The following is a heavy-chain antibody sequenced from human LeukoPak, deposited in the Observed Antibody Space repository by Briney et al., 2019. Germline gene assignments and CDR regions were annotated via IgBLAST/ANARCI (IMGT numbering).Heavy chain of an antibody. V-gene: IGHV4-34*01. J-gene: IGHJ6*03. CDR3: ARGRSNGYSSGAAISRGGGRYYYYYMDV. CDR1: GGSFSGYY. D-gene: IGHD6-25*01. CDR2: INHSGST. Sequence: PSETLSLTCAVYGGSFSGYYWSWIRQPPGKGLEWIGEINHSGSTNYNPSLKSRVTISVDTSKNQFSLKLSSVTAADTAVYYCARGRSNGYSSGAAISRGGGRYYYYYMDVWGKGTTVTVSS.